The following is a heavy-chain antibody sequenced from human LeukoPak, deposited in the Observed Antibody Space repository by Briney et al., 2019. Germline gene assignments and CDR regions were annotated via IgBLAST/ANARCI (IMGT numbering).Heavy chain of an antibody. D-gene: IGHD3-22*01. CDR3: ARAGYYYDSSGYSAGGYYMDV. J-gene: IGHJ6*03. V-gene: IGHV1-18*01. CDR1: GYTFTSNG. CDR2: ISAYNGNT. Sequence: ASVKVSCKASGYTFTSNGISWVRQAPGQGLEWMGRISAYNGNTNYEQKLQGRVTMTTDTSTSTAYMELRSLRSDDTAVYYCARAGYYYDSSGYSAGGYYMDVWGKGTTVSVSS.